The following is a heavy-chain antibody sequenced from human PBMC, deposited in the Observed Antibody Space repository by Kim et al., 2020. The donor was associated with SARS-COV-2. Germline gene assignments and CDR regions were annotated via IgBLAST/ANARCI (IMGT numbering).Heavy chain of an antibody. Sequence: GGSLRLSCVASGFTFTDAWMNWVRQAPGKGLERVGHIKTKTDGGTTEYAAPVKDRSTISRDDSKNTVSLQMNSLNAEATAVYYCAAYGGHDYWGQETLVTVSS. CDR2: IKTKTDGGTT. D-gene: IGHD4-17*01. CDR1: GFTFTDAW. V-gene: IGHV3-15*01. CDR3: AAYGGHDY. J-gene: IGHJ4*02.